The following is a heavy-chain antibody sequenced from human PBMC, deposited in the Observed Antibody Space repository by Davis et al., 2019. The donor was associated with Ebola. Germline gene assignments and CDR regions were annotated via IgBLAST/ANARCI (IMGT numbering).Heavy chain of an antibody. CDR3: ARAKGSSGWYLPYYYGMDV. CDR2: ISSSSSTI. J-gene: IGHJ6*04. Sequence: PGGSLRLSCAASGFTFSSYSMNWVRQAPGKGLEWVSYISSSSSTIYYADSVKGRFTISRDNAKNSLYLQMNSLRDEDTAVYYCARAKGSSGWYLPYYYGMDVWGKGTTVTVSS. V-gene: IGHV3-48*02. D-gene: IGHD6-19*01. CDR1: GFTFSSYS.